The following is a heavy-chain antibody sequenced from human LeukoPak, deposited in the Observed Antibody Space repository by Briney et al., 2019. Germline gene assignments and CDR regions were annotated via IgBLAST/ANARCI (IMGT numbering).Heavy chain of an antibody. CDR2: ISGSGGTT. V-gene: IGHV3-23*01. CDR3: AKPAINSWYAFAD. CDR1: GFTFSNYA. Sequence: PGGSLRLSCAASGFTFSNYAMSWVRQAPGKGLEWVSGISGSGGTTSYADSVKGRFTFSRDNSKNTLYLQMNSLRAEDTAVYYCAKPAINSWYAFADGGQGPLVTVSS. D-gene: IGHD2-8*01. J-gene: IGHJ4*02.